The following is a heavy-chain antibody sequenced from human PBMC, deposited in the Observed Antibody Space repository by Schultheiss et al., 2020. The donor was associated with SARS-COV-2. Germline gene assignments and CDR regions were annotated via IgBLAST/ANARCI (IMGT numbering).Heavy chain of an antibody. CDR3: ARSGWDYGGNSGGNDAFDI. CDR1: GYTFTSYG. Sequence: ASVKVSCKASGYTFTSYGISWVRQAPGQGLEWMGWISAYNGNTNYAQKLQGRVTMTTDTSTSTAYMELRSLRSDDTAVYYCARSGWDYGGNSGGNDAFDIWGQGTMVTVSS. CDR2: ISAYNGNT. J-gene: IGHJ3*02. V-gene: IGHV1-18*04. D-gene: IGHD4-23*01.